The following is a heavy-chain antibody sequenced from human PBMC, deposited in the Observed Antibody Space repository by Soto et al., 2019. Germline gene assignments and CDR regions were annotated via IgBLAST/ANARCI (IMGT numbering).Heavy chain of an antibody. V-gene: IGHV3-11*01. D-gene: IGHD1-1*01. CDR2: ISSGGGAK. J-gene: IGHJ5*02. CDR3: ARRLAGRTTGDWFDP. CDR1: GFIFSDYY. Sequence: VQLVESGGGLVKPGGSLRLSCAASGFIFSDYYMAWLRQAPGKGLEWVSDISSGGGAKNVADSVRGRFTISRDNTNNSLYLQMTSLRVEDTAIYYCARRLAGRTTGDWFDPWGQGTLVTVSS.